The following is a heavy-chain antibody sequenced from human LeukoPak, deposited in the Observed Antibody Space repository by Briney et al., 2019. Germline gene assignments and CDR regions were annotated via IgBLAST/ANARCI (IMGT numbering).Heavy chain of an antibody. D-gene: IGHD6-13*01. J-gene: IGHJ4*02. CDR1: GYTFTSYD. Sequence: EASVKVSCKASGYTFTSYDINWVRQATGQGLEWMGWMNPNSGNTGYAQKFQGRVTMTRNTSISTAYMELSSLRSEDTAVYYCARGYGSSWYQPRSYYFDYWGQGTLVTVSS. CDR2: MNPNSGNT. CDR3: ARGYGSSWYQPRSYYFDY. V-gene: IGHV1-8*01.